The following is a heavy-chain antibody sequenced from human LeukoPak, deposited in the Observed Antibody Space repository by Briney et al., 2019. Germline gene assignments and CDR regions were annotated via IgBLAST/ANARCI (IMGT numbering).Heavy chain of an antibody. Sequence: SETLSLTCTVAGGSISTHYWSWIRQPAGKVLEWIGRISTTVSTNYNPSLKSRVTISIDTSKNQFSLKLSPVTGADTAVYYCAREVEMATQFDYWGQGTLVTVSS. V-gene: IGHV4-4*07. J-gene: IGHJ4*02. CDR3: AREVEMATQFDY. D-gene: IGHD5-24*01. CDR1: GGSISTHY. CDR2: ISTTVST.